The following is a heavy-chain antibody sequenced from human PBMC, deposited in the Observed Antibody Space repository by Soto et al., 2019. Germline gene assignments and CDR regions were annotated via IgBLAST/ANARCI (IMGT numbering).Heavy chain of an antibody. CDR1: GGSISSGGYY. V-gene: IGHV4-31*03. CDR3: ARDIENYFDY. J-gene: IGHJ4*02. CDR2: IYYSGST. Sequence: PSETLSLTCTVSGGSISSGGYYWSWIRQHPGKGLEWIGYIYYSGSTYYNPSLKSRVTISVDTSKNQFSLKLSSVTAADTAVYYCARDIENYFDYWGQGTLVTVSS.